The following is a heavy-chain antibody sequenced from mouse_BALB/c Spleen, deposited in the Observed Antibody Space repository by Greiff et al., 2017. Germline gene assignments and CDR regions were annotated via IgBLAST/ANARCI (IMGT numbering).Heavy chain of an antibody. V-gene: IGHV1-63*02. CDR3: ARSGYYDYAAWFAY. CDR1: GYTFTNYW. D-gene: IGHD2-4*01. Sequence: VQLQQSGAELVRPGTSVKISCKASGYTFTNYWLGWVKQRPGHGLEWIGDIYPGGGYTNYNEKFKGKATLTADTSSSTADMQLSSLTSEDSAVYFCARSGYYDYAAWFAYWGQGTLVTVSA. CDR2: IYPGGGYT. J-gene: IGHJ3*01.